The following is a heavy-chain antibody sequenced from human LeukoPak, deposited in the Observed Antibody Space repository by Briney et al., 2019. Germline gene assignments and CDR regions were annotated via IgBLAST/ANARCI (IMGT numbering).Heavy chain of an antibody. CDR1: GFTFSSYF. CDR2: IANDGSHT. J-gene: IGHJ3*02. Sequence: PGRSLRLSCAASGFTFSSYFMHWVRQAPGKGLEWVADIANDGSHTFYVESVKGRFTISRDNSKNTLYLQMNSLRVEDTAVYFCARERQDTIIHSGAFDIWGQGTMVTVSS. D-gene: IGHD3-10*01. CDR3: ARERQDTIIHSGAFDI. V-gene: IGHV3-30-3*01.